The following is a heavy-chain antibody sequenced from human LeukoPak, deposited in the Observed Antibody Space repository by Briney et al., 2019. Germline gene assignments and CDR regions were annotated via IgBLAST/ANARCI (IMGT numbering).Heavy chain of an antibody. CDR3: ARAPAYCSSTSCYAGGIDY. CDR2: IYYSGST. V-gene: IGHV4-30-4*01. CDR1: GGSISSGDYY. Sequence: SQTLSLTCTVSGGSISSGDYYWSWIRRPPGKGLEWIGYIYYSGSTYYNPSLKSRVTISVDTSKNQFSLKLSSVTAADTAVYYCARAPAYCSSTSCYAGGIDYWGQGTLVTVSS. J-gene: IGHJ4*02. D-gene: IGHD2-2*01.